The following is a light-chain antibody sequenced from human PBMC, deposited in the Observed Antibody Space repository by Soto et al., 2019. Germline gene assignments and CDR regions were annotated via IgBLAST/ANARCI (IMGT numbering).Light chain of an antibody. CDR2: EAS. V-gene: IGKV3-11*01. CDR3: QQRSNWPST. CDR1: QSVSSY. J-gene: IGKJ4*01. Sequence: EIVLTQSPATLSLSPGDRATLSCSASQSVSSYLAWYQQKPGQAPRLLIYEASNRATGIPARFSGSGSGTDFTLTITSLEPEDFAVYYCQQRSNWPSTFGGGTTVEIK.